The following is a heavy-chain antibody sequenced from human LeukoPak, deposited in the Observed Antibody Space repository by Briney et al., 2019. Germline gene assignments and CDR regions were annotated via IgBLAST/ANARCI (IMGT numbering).Heavy chain of an antibody. CDR1: GFTFSSYA. CDR3: ARVGSRYCSGANCYDGF. D-gene: IGHD2-15*01. Sequence: GGSLRLSCAASGFTFSSYAMSWVRQAPGKGLGWVSAISGSGGSTYYADSVKGRFTISRDNSKNTLYLQMNNLRAEDTAIYYCARVGSRYCSGANCYDGFWGQGTLVSVSS. V-gene: IGHV3-23*01. J-gene: IGHJ4*02. CDR2: ISGSGGST.